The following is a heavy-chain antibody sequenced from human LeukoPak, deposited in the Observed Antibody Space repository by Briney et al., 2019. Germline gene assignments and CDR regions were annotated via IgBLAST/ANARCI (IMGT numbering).Heavy chain of an antibody. CDR3: ARDSITIFGVVYYYYYGMDV. CDR2: INPNSGGT. Sequence: GASVKVSCKASGYTFTCYYMHWVRQAPGQGLEWMGWINPNSGGTNYAQKFQGRVTMTRDTSISTAYMELSRLRSDDTAVYYCARDSITIFGVVYYYYYGMDVWGQGTTVTVSS. V-gene: IGHV1-2*02. CDR1: GYTFTCYY. J-gene: IGHJ6*02. D-gene: IGHD3-3*01.